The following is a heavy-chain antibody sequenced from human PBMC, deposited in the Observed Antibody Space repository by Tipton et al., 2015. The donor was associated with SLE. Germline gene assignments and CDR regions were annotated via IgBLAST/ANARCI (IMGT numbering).Heavy chain of an antibody. Sequence: QSGAEVKKPGASVKVSCKASGYTFTSYGISWVRQAPGQGLEWMGWISAYNGNTNYAQKLQGRVTMTTDTSTSTAYMELRGLRSDDSAVYYCARVNCDFWSVSTAWYYMDVWGKGPTFAVSS. V-gene: IGHV1-18*01. CDR2: ISAYNGNT. D-gene: IGHD3-3*01. CDR1: GYTFTSYG. J-gene: IGHJ6*03. CDR3: ARVNCDFWSVSTAWYYMDV.